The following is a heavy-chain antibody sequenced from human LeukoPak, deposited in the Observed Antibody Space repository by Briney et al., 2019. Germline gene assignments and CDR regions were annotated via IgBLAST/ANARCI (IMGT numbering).Heavy chain of an antibody. CDR1: GGTFSSYA. CDR3: AREVYYYDSSGYRDY. CDR2: IIPIFGTA. J-gene: IGHJ4*02. V-gene: IGHV1-69*05. D-gene: IGHD3-22*01. Sequence: ASVKVSCRASGGTFSSYAISWVRQAPGQGLELMGRIIPIFGTANYAQEFQGRVTITTDESTSTAYMELSSLRSEDTAVYYCAREVYYYDSSGYRDYWGQGTLVTVSS.